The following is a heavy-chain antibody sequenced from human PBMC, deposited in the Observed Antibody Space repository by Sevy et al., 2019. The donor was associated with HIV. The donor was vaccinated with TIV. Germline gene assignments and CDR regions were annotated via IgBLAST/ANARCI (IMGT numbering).Heavy chain of an antibody. D-gene: IGHD1-26*01. CDR3: ARGVGLDC. Sequence: GGSLRLSCAASGFTFSPYWMTWVRQAPGKGLEWVANIRPDGSDKYYVDSVKGRFTISRDNAKNSLYLQMNSLRADDMAMYYCARGVGLDCWGQGALVTVSS. J-gene: IGHJ4*02. CDR1: GFTFSPYW. V-gene: IGHV3-7*01. CDR2: IRPDGSDK.